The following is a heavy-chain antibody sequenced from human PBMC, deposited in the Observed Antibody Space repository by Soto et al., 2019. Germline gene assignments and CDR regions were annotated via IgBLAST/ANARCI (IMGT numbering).Heavy chain of an antibody. CDR1: GGSISSGGYY. CDR2: IYYSGST. D-gene: IGHD3-22*01. Sequence: QVQLQESGPGLVKPSQTLSLTCTVSGGSISSGGYYWSWIRQHPGKGLEWIGYIYYSGSTYYNPSLKCRVTISVDTSKNQFSLKLSSVTAADTAVYYCARAGSSGYSYYFDYWGQGTLVTVSS. CDR3: ARAGSSGYSYYFDY. J-gene: IGHJ4*02. V-gene: IGHV4-31*03.